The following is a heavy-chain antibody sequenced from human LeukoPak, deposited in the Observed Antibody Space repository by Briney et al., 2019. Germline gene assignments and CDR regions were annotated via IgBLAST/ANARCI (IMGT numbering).Heavy chain of an antibody. J-gene: IGHJ6*02. Sequence: ASVKVSCKASGYTFTGYYMHWVRQAPGQGLEWMGWINPNSGGTNYAQKFQGRVTMTRDTSINTAYMELTRLTPDDTAVYHCAREGYDSNGYHYYYYGMDVWGQGTTVTVSS. CDR1: GYTFTGYY. CDR3: AREGYDSNGYHYYYYGMDV. CDR2: INPNSGGT. V-gene: IGHV1-2*02. D-gene: IGHD3-22*01.